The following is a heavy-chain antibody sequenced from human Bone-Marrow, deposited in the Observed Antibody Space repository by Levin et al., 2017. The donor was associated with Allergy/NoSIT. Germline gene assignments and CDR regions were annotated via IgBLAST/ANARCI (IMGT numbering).Heavy chain of an antibody. CDR3: ARDQAGIDY. J-gene: IGHJ4*02. CDR2: ISSDGTTT. Sequence: GGSLRLSCAASGFTFSYYWMHWVRQAPGKGLVWVSRISSDGTTTRYADSVKGRLTISRDNAKNTLYLQMNSLRAEDTAVYYCARDQAGIDYWGQGTLVTVSS. D-gene: IGHD6-13*01. V-gene: IGHV3-74*01. CDR1: GFTFSYYW.